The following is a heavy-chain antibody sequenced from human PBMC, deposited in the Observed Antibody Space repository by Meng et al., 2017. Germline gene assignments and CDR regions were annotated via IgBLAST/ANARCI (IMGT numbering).Heavy chain of an antibody. CDR2: IWYDGSNK. D-gene: IGHD3-10*01. V-gene: IGHV3-30*19. Sequence: GRLVGPGGGVVQPGRSLGFSCAASGFTFSSYGMHWVRQAPGKGLEWVAVIWYDGSNKYYADSVKGRFTISRDNSKNTLYLQMNSLRAEDTAVYYCAGGLMVNDYWGQGTLVTVSS. J-gene: IGHJ4*02. CDR1: GFTFSSYG. CDR3: AGGLMVNDY.